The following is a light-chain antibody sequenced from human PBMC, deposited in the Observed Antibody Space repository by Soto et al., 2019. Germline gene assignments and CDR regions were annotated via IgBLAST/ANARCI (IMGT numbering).Light chain of an antibody. CDR1: SSDVGVYNS. CDR2: DVS. V-gene: IGLV2-8*01. J-gene: IGLJ1*01. Sequence: QSALTQPPSASGSPGQSVTISCTGTSSDVGVYNSVSWYQQHPAQAPTLMIYDVSKRPSGVPDRFSGSKSGNTASLTVSALQAEDEADYYCISYAGTHIVFGTGTKVTVL. CDR3: ISYAGTHIV.